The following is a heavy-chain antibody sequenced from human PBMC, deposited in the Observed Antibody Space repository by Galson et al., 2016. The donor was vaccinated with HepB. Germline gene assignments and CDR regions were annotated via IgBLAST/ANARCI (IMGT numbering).Heavy chain of an antibody. V-gene: IGHV3-30*18. Sequence: SLRLSCAASGFAFSRYGMHWVRQAPGKGLEWVAVISYDGSNKYYEDSVKGRFTISRGNSKNTLYLQMNSLRAEDTAVYYCAKDSYYDILTGPTYYYYVMDVWGQGTTVTVSS. D-gene: IGHD3-9*01. CDR1: GFAFSRYG. CDR2: ISYDGSNK. J-gene: IGHJ6*02. CDR3: AKDSYYDILTGPTYYYYVMDV.